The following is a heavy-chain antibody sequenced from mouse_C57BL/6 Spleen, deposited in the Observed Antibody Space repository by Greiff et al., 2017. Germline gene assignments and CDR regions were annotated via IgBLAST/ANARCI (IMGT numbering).Heavy chain of an antibody. CDR1: GFTFSSYA. J-gene: IGHJ4*01. CDR2: ISDGGSYT. Sequence: VQRVESGGGLVKPGGSLKLSCAASGFTFSSYALSWVRQTPEKRLEWVATISDGGSYTYYPDNVKGRFTISRDNAKNNLYLQMSHLKSEDTAMYYCARDSSGHPYYAMDYWGQGTAVTVSS. CDR3: ARDSSGHPYYAMDY. V-gene: IGHV5-4*01. D-gene: IGHD3-2*02.